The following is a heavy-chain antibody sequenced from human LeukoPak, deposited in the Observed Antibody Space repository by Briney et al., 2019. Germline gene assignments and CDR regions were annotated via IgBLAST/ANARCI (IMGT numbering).Heavy chain of an antibody. CDR1: GGSISSNNW. CDR3: ARDHPQSSSWYRGIGFDY. J-gene: IGHJ4*02. V-gene: IGHV4-4*02. D-gene: IGHD6-13*01. CDR2: IYHSGST. Sequence: SETLSLTCAVSGGSISSNNWWSWVRQPPGKGLEWIGEIYHSGSTNYNPSLKSRVTISVDKSKNQFSLKLSSVTAADTAVYYCARDHPQSSSWYRGIGFDYWGQGTLVTVSS.